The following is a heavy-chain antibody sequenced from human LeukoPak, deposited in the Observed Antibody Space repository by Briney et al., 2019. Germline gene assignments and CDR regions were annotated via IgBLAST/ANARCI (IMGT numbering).Heavy chain of an antibody. V-gene: IGHV1-69*13. J-gene: IGHJ4*02. CDR1: GGTFSSYA. D-gene: IGHD2-2*02. CDR2: TIPIFGTA. Sequence: GASVKVSCKASGGTFSSYAISWVRQAPGQGLEWMGGTIPIFGTANYAQKFQGRVTITADESTSTAYMELSSLRSEDTAVYYCARDMGQLLYMGIDYWGQGTLVTVSS. CDR3: ARDMGQLLYMGIDY.